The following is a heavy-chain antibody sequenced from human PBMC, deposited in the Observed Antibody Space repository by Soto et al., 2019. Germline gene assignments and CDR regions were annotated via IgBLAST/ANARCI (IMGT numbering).Heavy chain of an antibody. CDR2: ISRTGDSA. CDR3: AKRPDGSGYYHNWFDS. CDR1: GFSFSDYA. J-gene: IGHJ5*01. V-gene: IGHV3-23*01. D-gene: IGHD3-22*01. Sequence: EVHLLESGGALVQPGGSLTLSCAASGFSFSDYAMSWVRQATVKVLEWVSSISRTGDSAYYADSVKGRFAISRDRSKNRLSLQMNSLRVEDTAVYYCAKRPDGSGYYHNWFDSLGQGTLITVSS.